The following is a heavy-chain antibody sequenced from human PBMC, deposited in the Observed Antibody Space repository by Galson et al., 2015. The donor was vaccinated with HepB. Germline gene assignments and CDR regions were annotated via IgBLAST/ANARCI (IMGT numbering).Heavy chain of an antibody. Sequence: SLRLSCAGSGFVFGEYVVNWFRQAPMKGLGWVGLIRGETYDGTTEYAASVKGRFTISRDDSKNIAFLQMNSLKSEDTAVYYCTRDGWLYAFDIWGPGTRVTVSS. D-gene: IGHD3-10*01. CDR2: IRGETYDGTT. V-gene: IGHV3-49*03. CDR1: GFVFGEYV. CDR3: TRDGWLYAFDI. J-gene: IGHJ3*02.